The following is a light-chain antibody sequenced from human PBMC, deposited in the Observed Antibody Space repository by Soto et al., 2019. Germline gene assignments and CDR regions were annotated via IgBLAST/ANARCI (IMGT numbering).Light chain of an antibody. J-gene: IGLJ2*01. Sequence: QSVLTQPPSVSGAPGQRVTISCTGSSSNIGAGYDVHWYQQHPGTAPRLLIYGATHRPSGVPERFSGSRSGSSASLTITGLQTEDESSYHCQSFDSGLSGALFGGGTKVTVL. V-gene: IGLV1-40*01. CDR1: SSNIGAGYD. CDR3: QSFDSGLSGAL. CDR2: GAT.